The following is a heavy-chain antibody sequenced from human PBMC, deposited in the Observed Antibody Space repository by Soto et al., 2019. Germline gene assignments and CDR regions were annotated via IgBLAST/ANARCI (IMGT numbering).Heavy chain of an antibody. CDR1: GGSISSSSYY. CDR2: IYYSGTT. J-gene: IGHJ3*02. Sequence: PSETLSLTCTVSGGSISSSSYYWGWIRQPPGKGLEWIGNIYYSGTTYYNPSLKSRVTISVDTSKNQFSLKLSSVTAADKAVYYCARTRRGDGGPDDFDIWGQGTMVTV. V-gene: IGHV4-39*07. CDR3: ARTRRGDGGPDDFDI. D-gene: IGHD2-15*01.